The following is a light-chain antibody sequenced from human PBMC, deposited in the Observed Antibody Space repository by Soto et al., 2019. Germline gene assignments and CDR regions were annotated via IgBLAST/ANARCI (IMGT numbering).Light chain of an antibody. J-gene: IGLJ3*02. CDR3: SSYTTINTVVV. CDR2: DVT. Sequence: QSALTQPASVSGSPGQSITFSCTGTTSDIGAYNYVSWYQHHPGKAPKLLIYDVTARPSGVSDRFSGSKSGTTASLTISGLQAEDEADYFCSSYTTINTVVVFGGGTKLTVL. CDR1: TSDIGAYNY. V-gene: IGLV2-14*03.